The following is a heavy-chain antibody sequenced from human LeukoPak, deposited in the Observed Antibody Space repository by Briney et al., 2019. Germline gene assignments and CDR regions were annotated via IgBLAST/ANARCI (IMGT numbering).Heavy chain of an antibody. Sequence: SETLSLTCAVYGGSFSGYYWSWIRQPPGKGLEWIGEINHSGSTNYNPSLKSRVTISVDTSKNQFSLKLSSVTAADTAVYYCARESRYYYGSGIEEPTRGNWFDPWGQGTLVTVSS. D-gene: IGHD3-10*01. CDR2: INHSGST. CDR3: ARESRYYYGSGIEEPTRGNWFDP. V-gene: IGHV4-34*01. J-gene: IGHJ5*02. CDR1: GGSFSGYY.